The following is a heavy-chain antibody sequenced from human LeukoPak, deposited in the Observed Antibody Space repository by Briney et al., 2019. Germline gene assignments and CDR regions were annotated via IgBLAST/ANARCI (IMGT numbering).Heavy chain of an antibody. V-gene: IGHV3-66*01. CDR3: ARGLYGSGTGDY. D-gene: IGHD3-10*01. J-gene: IGHJ4*02. CDR1: GFTVSNNY. CDR2: IYSGGST. Sequence: GGSLRLCCAASGFTVSNNYMSWVRQAPGKGLEWVSVIYSGGSTYYADSVKGRFTISRDNSKDTVDLQMNSLRAEDTAVYFCARGLYGSGTGDYWGLGTLVTVSS.